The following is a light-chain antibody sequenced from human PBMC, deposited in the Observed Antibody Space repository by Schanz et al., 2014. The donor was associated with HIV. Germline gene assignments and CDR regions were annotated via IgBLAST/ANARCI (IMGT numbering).Light chain of an antibody. CDR1: RSVNSN. CDR3: QKYNSAPRT. CDR2: RAS. V-gene: IGKV3-15*01. Sequence: EIVMTQSPVTLSVSPGERVTLSCRASRSVNSNLAWYQQKPGQAPRLLIYRASTRATGIPARFSGSGSGTEFTLTISSLQPEDVATYYCQKYNSAPRTFGQGTKVEIK. J-gene: IGKJ1*01.